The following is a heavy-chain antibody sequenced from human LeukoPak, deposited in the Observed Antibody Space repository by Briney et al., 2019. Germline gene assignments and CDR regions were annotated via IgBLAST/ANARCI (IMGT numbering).Heavy chain of an antibody. CDR3: ARLGLPHRWFDP. D-gene: IGHD7-27*01. V-gene: IGHV1-2*02. J-gene: IGHJ5*02. CDR1: GYTFTGYY. CDR2: INPNSGGT. Sequence: ASVKVSCKASGYTFTGYYMHWVRQAPGQGLEWMGWINPNSGGTNYAQKFQGRVTMPRDTSISTAYMELSRLRSDDTAVYYCARLGLPHRWFDPWGQGTLVTVSS.